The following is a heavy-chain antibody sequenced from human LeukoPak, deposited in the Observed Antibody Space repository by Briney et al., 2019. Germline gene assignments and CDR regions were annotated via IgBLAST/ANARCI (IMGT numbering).Heavy chain of an antibody. D-gene: IGHD3-10*01. Sequence: SETLSLTCTVSGGSISSGGYYWSGIRQHPGKGLEWIGYIYYSGSTYYNPSLKSRVTISVDTSKNQFSLKLSSVTAADTAVYYCASARAGVFDYWGQGTLVTVSS. J-gene: IGHJ4*02. CDR3: ASARAGVFDY. CDR2: IYYSGST. CDR1: GGSISSGGYY. V-gene: IGHV4-31*03.